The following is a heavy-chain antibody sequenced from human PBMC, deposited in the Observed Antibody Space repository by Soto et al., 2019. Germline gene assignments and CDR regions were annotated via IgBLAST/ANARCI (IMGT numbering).Heavy chain of an antibody. CDR3: ATLPPRIVVTILPIPS. CDR1: GDSISSTHW. Sequence: QVQLRQSGPRLARPSGTLSLTCVVSGDSISSTHWWTWVRQPPGTGLEWIVEVYHTGSTKYNPSLKNLVTIALDKSNNQFSLHLKSLTAADTAVYYCATLPPRIVVTILPIPSWGQGTQVTVSS. CDR2: VYHTGST. D-gene: IGHD2-21*01. V-gene: IGHV4-4*02. J-gene: IGHJ4*02.